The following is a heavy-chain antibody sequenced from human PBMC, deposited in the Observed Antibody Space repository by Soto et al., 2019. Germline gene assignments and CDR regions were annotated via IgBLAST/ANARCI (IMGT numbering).Heavy chain of an antibody. J-gene: IGHJ4*01. Sequence: QVQLVESGGGVVQPGRSLRLSCAASGFTFSSYAMHWVRQAPGKGLEWVAVISYDGSNKYYADSVKGRFTISRANSKYALYLQMNCLSAEYTAVYCCVRALTVTRGLVDYWGHGTLVTVSS. CDR1: GFTFSSYA. V-gene: IGHV3-30-3*01. D-gene: IGHD4-4*01. CDR3: VRALTVTRGLVDY. CDR2: ISYDGSNK.